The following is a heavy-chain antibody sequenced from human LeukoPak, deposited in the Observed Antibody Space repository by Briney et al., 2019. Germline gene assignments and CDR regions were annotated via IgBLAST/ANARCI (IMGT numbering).Heavy chain of an antibody. CDR3: AKHQQVYGDSLMDV. CDR2: ISGSGSRT. J-gene: IGHJ6*02. D-gene: IGHD4-17*01. Sequence: GGSLRLSCAASGFTFNTYAMSWVRQAPGKGLEWVSTISGSGSRTYYADSVKGRFTISGDNSKNTLYLQMNSLRAEDTAIYYCAKHQQVYGDSLMDVWGQGTTVTVSS. V-gene: IGHV3-23*01. CDR1: GFTFNTYA.